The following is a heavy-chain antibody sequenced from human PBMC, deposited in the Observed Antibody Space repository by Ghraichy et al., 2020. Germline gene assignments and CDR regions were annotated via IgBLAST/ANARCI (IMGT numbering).Heavy chain of an antibody. Sequence: SETLSLTCTVSSGSISSSSYYWGWIRQPPGKGLEWIGNIYYSGNTYYNPSLKSRVTISVDTSKSQFSLKLSSVTAADTAVYYCASLGNCSGGSCYSVVYFDYWGQGTLVTVSS. CDR1: SGSISSSSYY. CDR3: ASLGNCSGGSCYSVVYFDY. CDR2: IYYSGNT. J-gene: IGHJ4*02. D-gene: IGHD2-15*01. V-gene: IGHV4-39*01.